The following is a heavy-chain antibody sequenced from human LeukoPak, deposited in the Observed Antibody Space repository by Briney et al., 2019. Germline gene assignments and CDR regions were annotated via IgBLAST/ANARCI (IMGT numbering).Heavy chain of an antibody. J-gene: IGHJ4*02. D-gene: IGHD6-19*01. CDR2: IYHSGST. Sequence: SETLSLTCTVSGGSISSGGYYWSWIRQPPGKGLEWIGYIYHSGSTYYNPSLKSRVTISVDTSKNRFSLKLSSVTAADTAVYYCVRWFSSGWYYYFDYWGQGSLVTVSS. CDR1: GGSISSGGYY. V-gene: IGHV4-30-2*01. CDR3: VRWFSSGWYYYFDY.